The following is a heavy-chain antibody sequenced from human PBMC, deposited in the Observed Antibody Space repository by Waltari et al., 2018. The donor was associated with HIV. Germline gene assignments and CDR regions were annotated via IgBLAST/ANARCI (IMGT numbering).Heavy chain of an antibody. CDR2: VNGDASST. Sequence: EVQLVESGGGLVQPGGSLRLSCAASRFNFSSYWMHWVRQVPGKGLVWASRVNGDASSTDYSDSVRGRFTISRDNAKNTLYLQMNSLRAEDTAVYYCTRAVFWSGFFTDYFFDYWGQGTPVTVSS. CDR3: TRAVFWSGFFTDYFFDY. CDR1: RFNFSSYW. J-gene: IGHJ4*02. D-gene: IGHD3-3*01. V-gene: IGHV3-74*01.